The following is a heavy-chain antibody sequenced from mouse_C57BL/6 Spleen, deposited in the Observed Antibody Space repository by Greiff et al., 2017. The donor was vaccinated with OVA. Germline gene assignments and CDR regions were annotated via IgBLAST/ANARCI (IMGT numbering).Heavy chain of an antibody. D-gene: IGHD1-1*01. CDR1: GFSLTSYG. CDR2: IWRGGST. V-gene: IGHV2-5*01. CDR3: AKKGPYGSSYWYFDV. J-gene: IGHJ1*03. Sequence: VQLVESGPGLVQPSQSLSITCTVSGFSLTSYGVHWVRQSPGKGLEWLGVIWRGGSTDYNAAFMSRLSITKDNSKSQVFFKMNSLQADDTAIYYCAKKGPYGSSYWYFDVWGTGTTVTVSS.